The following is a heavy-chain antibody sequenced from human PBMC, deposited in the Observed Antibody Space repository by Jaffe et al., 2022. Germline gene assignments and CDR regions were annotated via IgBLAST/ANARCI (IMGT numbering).Heavy chain of an antibody. V-gene: IGHV4-61*02. CDR1: GGSISSGSYY. Sequence: QVQLQESGPGLVKPSQTLSLTCTVSGGSISSGSYYWSWIRQPAGKGLEWIGRIYTSGSTNYNPSLKSRVTISVDTSKNQFSLKLSSVTAADTAVYYCARVPPKGGYFDWLLGEYYMDVWGKGTTVTVSS. D-gene: IGHD3-9*01. CDR3: ARVPPKGGYFDWLLGEYYMDV. J-gene: IGHJ6*03. CDR2: IYTSGST.